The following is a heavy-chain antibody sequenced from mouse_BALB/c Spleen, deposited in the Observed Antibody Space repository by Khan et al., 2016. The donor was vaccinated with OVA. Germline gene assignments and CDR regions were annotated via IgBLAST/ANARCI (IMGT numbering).Heavy chain of an antibody. J-gene: IGHJ3*01. CDR3: ASHLTGSFAY. Sequence: DVHLVESGGDLVKPGGSLKLSCAASGFIFSSYSMSWVRQTPDKRLEWVATISSGGDYTYYPDNVKGRFTISRDNAKNTLYLQMSSLKSEDTAMYYCASHLTGSFAYWGQGTLVTVSA. D-gene: IGHD4-1*01. CDR2: ISSGGDYT. V-gene: IGHV5-6*01. CDR1: GFIFSSYS.